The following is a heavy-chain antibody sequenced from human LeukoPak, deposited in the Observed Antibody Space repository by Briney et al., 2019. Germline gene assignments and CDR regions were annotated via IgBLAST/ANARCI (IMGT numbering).Heavy chain of an antibody. CDR1: GYSFTIYW. CDR2: IYPGDSDI. CDR3: ARRRDYYGLNAFDI. J-gene: IGHJ3*02. V-gene: IGHV5-51*01. D-gene: IGHD3-10*01. Sequence: GESLKISCKGSGYSFTIYWIGWVRQMPGKGLEWMGVIYPGDSDIRYSPSFQGQVTISADKSITTAYLQWSSLKASDTAIYYCARRRDYYGLNAFDIWGQGTMVTVSS.